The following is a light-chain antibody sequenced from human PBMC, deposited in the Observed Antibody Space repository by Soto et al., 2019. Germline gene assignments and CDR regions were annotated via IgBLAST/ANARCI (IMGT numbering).Light chain of an antibody. J-gene: IGKJ2*01. CDR2: DAS. Sequence: EIVLTQSPATLSLSPGERATLSCGASQSVGSYLTWYQLKPGQAPRVLIYDASNRATGIPARFSGSWSGTDFTLIINSLEPEDSAVYYCQHRYNWPYTFGQGTKLEIK. V-gene: IGKV3-11*01. CDR1: QSVGSY. CDR3: QHRYNWPYT.